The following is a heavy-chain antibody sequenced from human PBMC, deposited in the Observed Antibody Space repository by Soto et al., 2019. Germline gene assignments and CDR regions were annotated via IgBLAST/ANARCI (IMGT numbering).Heavy chain of an antibody. V-gene: IGHV4-34*01. CDR1: CGSFSVDY. D-gene: IGHD1-1*01. J-gene: IGHJ5*02. CDR3: ATTSWNHTLFDP. CDR2: INHRGST. Sequence: LXLTCAVSCGSFSVDYLSWISQPPGKGLEWIGEINHRGSTNYNPSLKSRVTMSVDTSKNQFSLKLTSMTAADTAVYCCATTSWNHTLFDPWAQAPLVTVSS.